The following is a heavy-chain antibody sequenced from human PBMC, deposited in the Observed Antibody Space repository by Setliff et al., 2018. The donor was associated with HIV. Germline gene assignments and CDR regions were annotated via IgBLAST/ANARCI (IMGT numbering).Heavy chain of an antibody. D-gene: IGHD2-8*01. Sequence: SGPTLVNPTPPLTLTCTFSGFSLSASGMCVSWIRQPPGKALEWLARSDWDDDKYYNTSLKTRLTLSKDTSKNQVVLTMTNMDPVDTATYYCARTNNVYWYFDLWGRGTLVTVSS. J-gene: IGHJ2*01. CDR3: ARTNNVYWYFDL. V-gene: IGHV2-70*11. CDR1: GFSLSASGMC. CDR2: SDWDDDK.